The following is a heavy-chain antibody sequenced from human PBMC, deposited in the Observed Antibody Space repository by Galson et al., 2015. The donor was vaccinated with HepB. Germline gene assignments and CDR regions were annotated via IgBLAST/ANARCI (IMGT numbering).Heavy chain of an antibody. CDR2: ISWDGGST. D-gene: IGHD3-10*01. CDR1: GFTFDDYT. CDR3: AKAHMVRGVIMDGYYFDY. J-gene: IGHJ4*02. Sequence: SLRLSCAASGFTFDDYTMHWVRQAPGKGLEWVSLISWDGGSTYYADSVKGRFTISRDNSKNSLYLQMNSLRTEDTALYYCAKAHMVRGVIMDGYYFDYWGQGTLVTVSS. V-gene: IGHV3-43*01.